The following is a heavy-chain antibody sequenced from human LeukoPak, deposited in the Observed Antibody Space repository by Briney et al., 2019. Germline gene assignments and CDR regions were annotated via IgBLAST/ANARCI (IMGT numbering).Heavy chain of an antibody. CDR1: VYTFTSYD. CDR3: ARDGGNYCSGGSCYWSGFDP. Sequence: GASVKVSCKASVYTFTSYDINWVRQATGQALEWMGWMNPNSGNTGYAQKFQGRVTMTRNTSICTAYMELSSLRSEDTAVHYCARDGGNYCSGGSCYWSGFDPWGQGTLVTVSS. CDR2: MNPNSGNT. D-gene: IGHD2-15*01. J-gene: IGHJ5*02. V-gene: IGHV1-8*01.